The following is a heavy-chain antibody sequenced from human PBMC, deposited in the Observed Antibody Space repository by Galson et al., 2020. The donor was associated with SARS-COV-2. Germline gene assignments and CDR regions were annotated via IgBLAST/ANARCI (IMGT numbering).Heavy chain of an antibody. D-gene: IGHD3-22*01. CDR3: ARHEDYYDSSGYYYVLRWFDP. J-gene: IGHJ5*02. CDR1: GGSISSYY. CDR2: IYYSGST. V-gene: IGHV4-59*08. Sequence: ETLSLTCTVSGGSISSYYWSWIRQPPGKGLEWIGYIYYSGSTNYNPSLKSRVTISVDTSKNQFSLKLSSVTAADTAVYHCARHEDYYDSSGYYYVLRWFDPWGQGTLVTVSS.